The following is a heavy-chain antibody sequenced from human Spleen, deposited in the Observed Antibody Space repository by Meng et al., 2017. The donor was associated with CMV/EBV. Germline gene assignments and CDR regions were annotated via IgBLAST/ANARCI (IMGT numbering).Heavy chain of an antibody. CDR2: ISTSGDTM. D-gene: IGHD2-15*01. Sequence: GGSLRLSCAASGFIFSSYEMHWVRQAPGKGLEWVSYISTSGDTMSYADSVKGRFTISRDNAKKSLSLQMNSLRVEDTAVYYCARTTLTYCSSWGQGTLVTVSS. CDR3: ARTTLTYCSS. V-gene: IGHV3-48*03. J-gene: IGHJ5*02. CDR1: GFIFSSYE.